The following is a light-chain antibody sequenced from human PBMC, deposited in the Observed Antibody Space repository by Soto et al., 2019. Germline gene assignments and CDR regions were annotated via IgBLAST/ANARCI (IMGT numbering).Light chain of an antibody. Sequence: ETVMTQSPATLSVSPGERATLSCRASQSVSSDLAWYQQKPGQAPRLLIFGASTRATNIPARFTGSRSGTEFTLTISSLQSEDFAVYYCQQYNSWVTFGGGTKVDI. J-gene: IGKJ4*01. CDR1: QSVSSD. V-gene: IGKV3-15*01. CDR3: QQYNSWVT. CDR2: GAS.